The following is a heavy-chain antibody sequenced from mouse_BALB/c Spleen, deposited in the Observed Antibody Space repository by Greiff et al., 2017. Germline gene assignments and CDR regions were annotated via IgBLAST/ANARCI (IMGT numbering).Heavy chain of an antibody. V-gene: IGHV7-3*02. J-gene: IGHJ4*01. Sequence: EVKLQESGGGLVQPGGSLRLSCATSGFTFTDYYMSWVRQPPGKALEWLGFIRNKANGYTTEYSASVKGRFTISRDNSQSILYLQMNTLRAEDSATYYCARGKYGNYAMDYWGQGTSVTVSS. CDR1: GFTFTDYY. CDR3: ARGKYGNYAMDY. CDR2: IRNKANGYTT. D-gene: IGHD2-10*02.